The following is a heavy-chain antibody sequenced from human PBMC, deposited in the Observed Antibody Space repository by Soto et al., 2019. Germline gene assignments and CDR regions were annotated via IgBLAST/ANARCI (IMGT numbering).Heavy chain of an antibody. CDR2: IHPSGSI. CDR3: ARGQDIAKVGY. J-gene: IGHJ4*01. V-gene: IGHV4-34*01. D-gene: IGHD5-12*01. Sequence: PSETLSLTCALYGGAFSAYYRSRIRQPPGKGLEWVGEIHPSGSINYNPSLKRRGTISLDTSKGQFSLNLPSVPAADTAVYFCARGQDIAKVGYWGHGTLVIVSS. CDR1: GGAFSAYY.